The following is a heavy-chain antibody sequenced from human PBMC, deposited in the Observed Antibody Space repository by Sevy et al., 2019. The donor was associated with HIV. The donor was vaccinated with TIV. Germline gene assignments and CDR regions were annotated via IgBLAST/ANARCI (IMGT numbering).Heavy chain of an antibody. J-gene: IGHJ4*02. Sequence: ASVKVSCKASGYNFAEYYIHWVRQAPGQGLEWMGWINPSSGGTNYAQRFQGRVTMTRDRSIDTAFMEVASLVSDDKAVYYCARGGHTAVGVPICLGLWGQGTLVTVSS. CDR3: ARGGHTAVGVPICLGL. CDR1: GYNFAEYY. D-gene: IGHD1-26*01. CDR2: INPSSGGT. V-gene: IGHV1-2*02.